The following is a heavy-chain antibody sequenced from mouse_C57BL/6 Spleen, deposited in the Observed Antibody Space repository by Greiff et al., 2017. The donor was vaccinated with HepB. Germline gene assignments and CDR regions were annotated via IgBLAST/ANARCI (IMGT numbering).Heavy chain of an antibody. CDR1: GFNIKDDY. J-gene: IGHJ3*01. CDR2: IDPENGDT. Sequence: EVQLQESGAELVRPGASVKLSCTASGFNIKDDYMHWVKQRPEQGLEWIGWIDPENGDTEYASKFQGKATITADTSSNTAYLQLSSLTSEDTAVYYCTTGYSNYGYWGQGTLVTVSA. V-gene: IGHV14-4*01. CDR3: TTGYSNYGY. D-gene: IGHD2-5*01.